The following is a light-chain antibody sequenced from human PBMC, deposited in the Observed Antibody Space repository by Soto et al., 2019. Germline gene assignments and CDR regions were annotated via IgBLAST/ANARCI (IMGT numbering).Light chain of an antibody. CDR1: QSVSSSY. CDR3: QQYGSARLT. J-gene: IGKJ3*01. V-gene: IGKV3-20*01. Sequence: EIVLTQSPGTLSLSPGERATLSCRAIQSVSSSYLAWYQQKPGQAPRLLIYGASSRATGIPDRFSGSGSGTDFTLTISRLEPEEFAVYYCQQYGSARLTFGPGPRWIS. CDR2: GAS.